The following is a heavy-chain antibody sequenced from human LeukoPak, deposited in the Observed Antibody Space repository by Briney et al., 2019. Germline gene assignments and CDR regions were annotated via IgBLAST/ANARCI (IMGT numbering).Heavy chain of an antibody. CDR1: QFTFRNYG. V-gene: IGHV3-30*18. J-gene: IGHJ4*02. Sequence: GTSLRLSCAASQFTFRNYGMHWVRQAPGKGLEWLTLISYDGSNHFYADSVKGRFTICRDNSKGTLSLQMDGLRPEDTAVYFCAKDYHRTGAAFPGHWGQGTLVTVSS. CDR3: AKDYHRTGAAFPGH. CDR2: ISYDGSNH. D-gene: IGHD1-26*01.